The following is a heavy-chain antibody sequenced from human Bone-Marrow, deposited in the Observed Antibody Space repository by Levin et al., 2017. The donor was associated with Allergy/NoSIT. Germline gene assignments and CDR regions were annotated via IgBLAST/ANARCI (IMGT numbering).Heavy chain of an antibody. CDR2: INHSGST. D-gene: IGHD3-3*01. CDR3: ARQGTIFGVVIKVEYYYGMDV. CDR1: GGSFSGYY. Sequence: SETLSLTCAVYGGSFSGYYWSWIRQPPGKGLEWIGEINHSGSTNYNPSLKSRVTISVDTSKNQFSLKLSSVTAADTAVYYCARQGTIFGVVIKVEYYYGMDVWGQGTTVTVSS. V-gene: IGHV4-34*01. J-gene: IGHJ6*02.